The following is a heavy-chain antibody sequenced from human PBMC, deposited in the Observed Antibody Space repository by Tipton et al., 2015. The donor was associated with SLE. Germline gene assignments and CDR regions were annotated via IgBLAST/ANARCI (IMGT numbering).Heavy chain of an antibody. CDR3: AKGDYGDYLHYFEY. CDR1: GFTFSSYA. CDR2: ISGSGYRT. D-gene: IGHD4-17*01. V-gene: IGHV3-23*01. Sequence: SLRLSCAASGFTFSSYAMTWVRQAPGKGLEWVSAISGSGYRTYYADSVKGRFTISRDSSKNTLYLQMNSLRAEDTAVYYCAKGDYGDYLHYFEYWGQGTLVTASS. J-gene: IGHJ4*02.